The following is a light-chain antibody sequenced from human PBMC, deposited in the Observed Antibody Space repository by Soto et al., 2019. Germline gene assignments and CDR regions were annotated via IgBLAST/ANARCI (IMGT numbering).Light chain of an antibody. V-gene: IGLV1-51*02. Sequence: QSALTQPPSVSTAPGQKGTISCSGKSSEIGRNYVSWYQHLPGTAPKLLIYENNKRPSGIPDRLSGSKSGSSATLGITGLQTGDEADYYCGTLDSSLTTYVFGPGTKFTVL. CDR1: SSEIGRNY. CDR2: ENN. J-gene: IGLJ1*01. CDR3: GTLDSSLTTYV.